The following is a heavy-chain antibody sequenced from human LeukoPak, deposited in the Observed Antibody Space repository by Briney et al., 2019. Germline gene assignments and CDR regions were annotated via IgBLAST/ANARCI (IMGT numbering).Heavy chain of an antibody. CDR1: GGSISSGGYS. V-gene: IGHV4-30-2*01. D-gene: IGHD3-10*01. Sequence: SETLSLTCAVSGGSISSGGYSWSWIRQPPGKGLEWIGYIYHSGSTYYNPSLKSRVTISVDRSKNQFSLKLSSVTAADTAVYYCASTITMVRGVITATPPDYWGQGTLVTVSS. CDR2: IYHSGST. J-gene: IGHJ4*02. CDR3: ASTITMVRGVITATPPDY.